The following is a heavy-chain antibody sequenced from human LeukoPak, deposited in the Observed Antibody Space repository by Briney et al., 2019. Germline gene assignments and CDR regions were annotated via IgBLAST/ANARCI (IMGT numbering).Heavy chain of an antibody. Sequence: PSETLSLTCAVYGGSFSGYYWSWIRQPPGKGLEWIGEINHSGSTNYNPSLKSRVTVSVDTSKDQFSLKLSSVTAADTALYYCARTAPKMGWFDPWGQGTLVTVSS. CDR3: ARTAPKMGWFDP. J-gene: IGHJ5*02. D-gene: IGHD5-24*01. CDR2: INHSGST. V-gene: IGHV4-34*01. CDR1: GGSFSGYY.